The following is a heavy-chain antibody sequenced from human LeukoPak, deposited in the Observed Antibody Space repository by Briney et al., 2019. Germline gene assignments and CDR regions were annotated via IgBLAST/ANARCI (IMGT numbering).Heavy chain of an antibody. CDR1: GYSISSGYY. CDR2: IYHSGST. Sequence: PSETLSLTCAVSGYSISSGYYWGWTRQPPGKGLEWIGSIYHSGSTYYNPSLKSRVTISVDTSKNQFSLKLSSVTAADTAVYYCARHVYSNYYFDYWGQGTLVTVSS. D-gene: IGHD4-11*01. J-gene: IGHJ4*02. V-gene: IGHV4-38-2*01. CDR3: ARHVYSNYYFDY.